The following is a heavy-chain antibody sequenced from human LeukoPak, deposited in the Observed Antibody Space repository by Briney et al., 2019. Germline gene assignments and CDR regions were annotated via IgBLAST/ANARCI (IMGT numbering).Heavy chain of an antibody. V-gene: IGHV1-18*01. CDR1: GYTSTSYG. D-gene: IGHD5-18*01. Sequence: GASVKVSCKASGYTSTSYGISWVRQAPGQGLEWMGWISAYNGNTNYAQKLQGRVTMTTDTSTSTAYMELRSLRADDTAVYYCARDLHRYSSYYFDYWGQGTLVTVSS. J-gene: IGHJ4*02. CDR3: ARDLHRYSSYYFDY. CDR2: ISAYNGNT.